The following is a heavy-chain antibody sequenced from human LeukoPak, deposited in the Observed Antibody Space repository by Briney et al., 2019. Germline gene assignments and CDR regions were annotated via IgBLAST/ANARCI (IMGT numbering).Heavy chain of an antibody. CDR2: ISGSGGST. CDR3: AKAGLGDIVVVEAGFEFDY. V-gene: IGHV3-23*01. CDR1: GFTFSSYA. Sequence: TGGSLRLSCAASGFTFSSYAMSWVRQAPGKGLEWVSAISGSGGSTYYADSVKGRFTISRDNSKNTLYLQMNSLRAEDTAVYYCAKAGLGDIVVVEAGFEFDYWGQGTLVTVSS. D-gene: IGHD2-15*01. J-gene: IGHJ4*02.